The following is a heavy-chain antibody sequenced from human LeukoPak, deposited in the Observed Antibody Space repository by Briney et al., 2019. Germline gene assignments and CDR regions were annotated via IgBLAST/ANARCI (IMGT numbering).Heavy chain of an antibody. CDR3: ARLNPRYCSSTSCRRDYYYGMDV. CDR2: IYYSGST. CDR1: GGSLSSYY. Sequence: PSETLSLTCTVSGGSLSSYYWSWIRQPPGKGLEGIGYIYYSGSTNYNPSLKSRVTISVDPSKDQFSLKLSSVTAADTAVYYCARLNPRYCSSTSCRRDYYYGMDVWGQGTTGTVSS. D-gene: IGHD2-2*01. V-gene: IGHV4-59*01. J-gene: IGHJ6*02.